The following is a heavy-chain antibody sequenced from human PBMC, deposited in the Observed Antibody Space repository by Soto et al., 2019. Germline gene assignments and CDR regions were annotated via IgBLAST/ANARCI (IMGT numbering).Heavy chain of an antibody. V-gene: IGHV1-69*13. J-gene: IGHJ4*02. CDR1: GGTFSSYA. CDR2: IIPIFGTA. D-gene: IGHD3-22*01. Sequence: QVQLVQSGAGVKKPGASVKVSCKASGGTFSSYAISWVRQAPGQGLEWMGGIIPIFGTANYAQKFQGRVTITADESTSTAYMELSSLRSEDTAVYYCARENHDSSGYYYGAWGQGTLVTVSS. CDR3: ARENHDSSGYYYGA.